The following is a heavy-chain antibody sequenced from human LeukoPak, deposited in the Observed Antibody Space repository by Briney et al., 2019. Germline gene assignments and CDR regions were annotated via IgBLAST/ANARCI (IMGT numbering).Heavy chain of an antibody. CDR2: INNNGGST. Sequence: GGSLRLSCAASGFTFSSYAMSWVRQAPGKGLEWVSHINNNGGSTSYADSVKGRFTISGDNSKNMLYVQMNSLRAEDTAVYYCAKSHTPYCSGANCNLFDFWGQGTLVTVSS. CDR3: AKSHTPYCSGANCNLFDF. J-gene: IGHJ4*02. V-gene: IGHV3-23*01. CDR1: GFTFSSYA. D-gene: IGHD2-15*01.